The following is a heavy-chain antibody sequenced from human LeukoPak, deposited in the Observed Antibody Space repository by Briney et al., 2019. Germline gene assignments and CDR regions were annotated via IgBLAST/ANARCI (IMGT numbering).Heavy chain of an antibody. D-gene: IGHD2-2*01. CDR2: IYYSGST. J-gene: IGHJ6*03. Sequence: PSETLSLTCTVSGGSISSYYWSWIRQPPGKGLEWIGYIYYSGSTYYNPSLKSRVTISVDTSKNQFSLKLSSVTAADTAVYYCARRNVVVPAIHTGYYYYYYMDVWGKGTTVTVSS. V-gene: IGHV4-59*08. CDR1: GGSISSYY. CDR3: ARRNVVVPAIHTGYYYYYYMDV.